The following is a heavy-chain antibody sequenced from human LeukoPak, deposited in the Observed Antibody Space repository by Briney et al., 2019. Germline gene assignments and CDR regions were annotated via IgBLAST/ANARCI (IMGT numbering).Heavy chain of an antibody. Sequence: KTSETLSLTCTVSGASIRSSGYYWGWIRQPPGKGLEWIGSIYYSGNTYYNPSLKSRVTISVDTSKNQFSLKLSSVTAADTAVYYCAGRDYYGSGSSLLYWGQGTLVTVSS. D-gene: IGHD3-10*01. CDR1: GASIRSSGYY. J-gene: IGHJ4*02. CDR2: IYYSGNT. V-gene: IGHV4-39*07. CDR3: AGRDYYGSGSSLLY.